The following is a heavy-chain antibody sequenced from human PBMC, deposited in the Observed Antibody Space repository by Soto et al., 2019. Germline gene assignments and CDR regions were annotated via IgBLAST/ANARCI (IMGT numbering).Heavy chain of an antibody. Sequence: GGSLRLSCAASGFSFSNYGMHWVRQAPGKGLEWVAVISYDGSSKYHADSVKGRFTISRDNSKNTLHLQMNSLRAEDTAVYYCSKDRRGGRAVLDSWGQGTPVTVPQ. CDR2: ISYDGSSK. D-gene: IGHD2-8*01. V-gene: IGHV3-30*18. J-gene: IGHJ4*02. CDR1: GFSFSNYG. CDR3: SKDRRGGRAVLDS.